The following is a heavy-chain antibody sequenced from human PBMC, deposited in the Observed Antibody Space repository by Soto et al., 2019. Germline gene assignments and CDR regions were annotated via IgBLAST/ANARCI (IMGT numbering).Heavy chain of an antibody. Sequence: ASVKVSCKASGYTFTVYYMHWVRQAPGQGLEWMGWINPKSGGTMYPQKFQGRVTMTWDTSISTAYMALTRLRSDDTAVYYCARDLAKGGGSAGFDYWGQGTPVTVSS. CDR3: ARDLAKGGGSAGFDY. CDR2: INPKSGGT. CDR1: GYTFTVYY. J-gene: IGHJ4*02. D-gene: IGHD1-26*01. V-gene: IGHV1-2*02.